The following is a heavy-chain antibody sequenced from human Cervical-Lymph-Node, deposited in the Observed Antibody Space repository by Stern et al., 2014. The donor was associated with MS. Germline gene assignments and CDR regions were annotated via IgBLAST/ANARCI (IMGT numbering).Heavy chain of an antibody. Sequence: VQLVESGGGLVQPGRSLRLSCTASGFTFGDYAMSWFRQAPGTGLEWVGFIRTKRYDETTQYGASVKGRFTISRDDSRSIAYLQMSSLKSEDTAVYYCTRGRGTNSYHWGQGVLVTVSS. J-gene: IGHJ4*02. CDR3: TRGRGTNSYH. D-gene: IGHD2-2*01. CDR1: GFTFGDYA. CDR2: IRTKRYDETT. V-gene: IGHV3-49*03.